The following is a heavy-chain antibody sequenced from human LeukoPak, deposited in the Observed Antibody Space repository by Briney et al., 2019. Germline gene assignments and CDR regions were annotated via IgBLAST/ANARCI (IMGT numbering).Heavy chain of an antibody. V-gene: IGHV7-4-1*02. CDR2: INTNTGNP. Sequence: ASVKVSCKASGYTFTSYAMNWVRQAPGQGLEWMGWINTNTGNPTYAQGFTGRFVFSLDTSVSTAYLQISSLKAEDTAVYYCARGLVGAPFYYYYYMDVWGKGTTVTVSS. D-gene: IGHD1-26*01. CDR1: GYTFTSYA. J-gene: IGHJ6*03. CDR3: ARGLVGAPFYYYYYMDV.